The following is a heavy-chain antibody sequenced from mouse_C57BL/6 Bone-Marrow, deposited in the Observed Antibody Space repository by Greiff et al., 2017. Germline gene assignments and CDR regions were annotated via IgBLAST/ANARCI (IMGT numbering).Heavy chain of an antibody. D-gene: IGHD1-2*01. CDR1: GFTFTDYY. V-gene: IGHV7-3*02. CDR2: IRNKANGYTT. CDR3: AKVSLLRLSRYFYV. Sequence: EVQLQESGGGLVQPGGSLRLSCATSGFTFTDYYMSWVRQPPGKALEWLGFIRNKANGYTTEYSASVKGRFTISRDNSQSILYLQMKTLRAEDIATYYGAKVSLLRLSRYFYVGGAGTTVTVTS. J-gene: IGHJ1*01.